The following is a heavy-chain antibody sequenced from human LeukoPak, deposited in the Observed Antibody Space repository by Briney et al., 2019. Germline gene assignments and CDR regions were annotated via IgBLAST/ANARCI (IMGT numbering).Heavy chain of an antibody. CDR1: GGSFSGYY. D-gene: IGHD6-6*01. J-gene: IGHJ4*02. Sequence: SETLSLTCAVYGGSFSGYYWSWIRQPLGKGLEWIGEINHSGSTNYNPSLKSRVTISVDTSKNQFSLKLSSVTAADTAVYYCARGGPYSSSSHRYYFDYWGQGTLVTVSS. CDR2: INHSGST. V-gene: IGHV4-34*01. CDR3: ARGGPYSSSSHRYYFDY.